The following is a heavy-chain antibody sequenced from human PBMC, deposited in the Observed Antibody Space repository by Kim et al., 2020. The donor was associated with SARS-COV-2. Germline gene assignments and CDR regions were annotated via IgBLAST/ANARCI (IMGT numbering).Heavy chain of an antibody. CDR3: AKRVDRALGCFDS. D-gene: IGHD5-12*01. CDR2: ISAFGDNI. CDR1: GFTFSNYA. J-gene: IGHJ4*02. V-gene: IGHV3-23*01. Sequence: GGSLRLSCVASGFTFSNYAMTWVRQTPGKGLEWVSVISAFGDNIHYTDSVKGRFVISRDNSKNTLYLQMNSLRAEDTARYYCAKRVDRALGCFDSWGQGILVTVSS.